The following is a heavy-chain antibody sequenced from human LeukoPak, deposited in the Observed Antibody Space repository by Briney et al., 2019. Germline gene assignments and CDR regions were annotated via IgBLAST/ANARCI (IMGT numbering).Heavy chain of an antibody. CDR3: GRDQRGPDY. V-gene: IGHV3-53*05. J-gene: IGHJ4*01. D-gene: IGHD3-10*01. CDR2: IYSGGTT. CDR1: GFTVSSNY. Sequence: GGSLRLSCAVSGFTVSSNYMSWVRQAPGKGLEWVSIIYSGGTTYYADSLKGRFTISRDNSNNMLYLQMNSLIPEDTAVYYCGRDQRGPDYWGQGTLVTVSS.